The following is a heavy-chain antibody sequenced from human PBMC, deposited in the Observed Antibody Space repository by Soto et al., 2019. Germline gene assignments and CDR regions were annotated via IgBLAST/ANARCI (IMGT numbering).Heavy chain of an antibody. J-gene: IGHJ5*02. Sequence: SETLSLTCTVSGPSISGFYWSWIRKSAGKGLEWIGRIYATGTTDYNPSLKSRVMMSVDTSKKQFSLKLRSVTAADTDVYYCVRDGKKNLRDWFDTWGQGISVTVSS. V-gene: IGHV4-4*07. D-gene: IGHD1-1*01. CDR1: GPSISGFY. CDR3: VRDGKKNLRDWFDT. CDR2: IYATGTT.